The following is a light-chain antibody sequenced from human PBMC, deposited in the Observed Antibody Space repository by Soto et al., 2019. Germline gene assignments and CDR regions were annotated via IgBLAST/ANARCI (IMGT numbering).Light chain of an antibody. CDR3: SSYGGSNNLNWL. J-gene: IGLJ3*02. CDR1: SSDVGGYNF. CDR2: EVS. Sequence: QSALTQPPSASGSPGQSVTISCTGTSSDVGGYNFVSWYQQQPGKAPKLLIYEVSKRPSGVPDRFSGSKSGYTAFLTVSGLQAEDEADYYCSSYGGSNNLNWLFGGGTKLTVL. V-gene: IGLV2-8*01.